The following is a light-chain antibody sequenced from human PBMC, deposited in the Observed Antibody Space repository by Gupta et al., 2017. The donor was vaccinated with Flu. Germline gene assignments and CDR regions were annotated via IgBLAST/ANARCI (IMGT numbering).Light chain of an antibody. V-gene: IGKV3-11*01. CDR2: DAS. Sequence: EIVLTQSPATLSLSPGDRATLSCRASQGVSIFLAWYQVKPGQAPRLLIYDASNRATGIPARFSGSGSGTDFTLTISSLEPEDFAVYYCQHRRDWPLTFGGGTRVEIK. CDR3: QHRRDWPLT. J-gene: IGKJ4*01. CDR1: QGVSIF.